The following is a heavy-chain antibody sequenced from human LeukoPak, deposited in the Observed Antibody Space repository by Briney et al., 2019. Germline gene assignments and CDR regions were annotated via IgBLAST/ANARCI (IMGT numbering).Heavy chain of an antibody. CDR2: VSSSRSSI. J-gene: IGHJ4*02. CDR3: ARGEMSAMLDY. D-gene: IGHD2-2*01. V-gene: IGHV3-21*01. Sequence: PGGSLRLSCAASGFTFSRHWMSWVRQAPGKGLEWVSLVSSSRSSIYYADSVKGRFTISRDNAKKSLYLQMSSLRAEDTAVYYCARGEMSAMLDYWGQGTLVTVSS. CDR1: GFTFSRHW.